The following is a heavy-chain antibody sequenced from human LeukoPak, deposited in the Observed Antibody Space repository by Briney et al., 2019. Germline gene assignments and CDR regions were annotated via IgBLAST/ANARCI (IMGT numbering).Heavy chain of an antibody. V-gene: IGHV4-34*01. D-gene: IGHD4-17*01. CDR3: ARSGYGDYLLDPLDWFDP. Sequence: SETLSLTCAVYGGSFSGYYWSWIRQPPGKGLEWIGEINHSGSTNYNPSLKSRVTISVDTSKNQFSLKLSSVAAADTAVYYCARSGYGDYLLDPLDWFDPWGQGTLVTVSS. CDR1: GGSFSGYY. CDR2: INHSGST. J-gene: IGHJ5*02.